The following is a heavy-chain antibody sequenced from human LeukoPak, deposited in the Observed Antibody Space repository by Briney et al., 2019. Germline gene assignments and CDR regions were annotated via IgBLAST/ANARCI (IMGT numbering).Heavy chain of an antibody. J-gene: IGHJ4*02. D-gene: IGHD2-2*01. V-gene: IGHV1-69*13. CDR1: GGTFSSYA. CDR2: IIPIFGTA. CDR3: ATRPLPAAAMIYFDY. Sequence: SVKVSCKASGGTFSSYAISWVRQAPGQGLEWMGGIIPIFGTANYAQKFQGRVTITADESTSTAYMELSSLRSEDTAVYYCATRPLPAAAMIYFDYWGQGTLVTVSS.